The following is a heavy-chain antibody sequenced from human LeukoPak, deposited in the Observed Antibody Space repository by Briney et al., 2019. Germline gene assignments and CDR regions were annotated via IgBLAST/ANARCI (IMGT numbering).Heavy chain of an antibody. CDR2: IGEDGSEK. CDR3: VRDPTRAECSDGSCFLDF. Sequence: GGSLRLSCAASGFSFSSYWMAWVRQAPGKGLEWVANIGEDGSEKYHGGSVRGRFTISRDNAKNSLYLQMSSLRVEDTAVYYCVRDPTRAECSDGSCFLDFWGQGTLVSVSS. D-gene: IGHD2-15*01. CDR1: GFSFSSYW. J-gene: IGHJ4*02. V-gene: IGHV3-7*03.